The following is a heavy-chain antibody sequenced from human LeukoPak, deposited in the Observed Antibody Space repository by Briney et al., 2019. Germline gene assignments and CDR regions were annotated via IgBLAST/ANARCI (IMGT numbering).Heavy chain of an antibody. Sequence: SETLSLTCTVSGGSIGSYYWSWIRQPPGKGLEWIGYIYYSGSTNYNPSLKSRVTISVDTSKNQFSLKLSSVTAADTAVYYCARGFDWLLYDAFDIWGQGTMVTVSS. J-gene: IGHJ3*02. V-gene: IGHV4-59*01. CDR3: ARGFDWLLYDAFDI. D-gene: IGHD3-9*01. CDR1: GGSIGSYY. CDR2: IYYSGST.